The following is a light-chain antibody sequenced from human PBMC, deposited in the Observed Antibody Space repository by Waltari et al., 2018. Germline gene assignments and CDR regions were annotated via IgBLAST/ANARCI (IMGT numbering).Light chain of an antibody. CDR1: QSVLHSSKNENS. CDR3: QQYYDTPFT. V-gene: IGKV4-1*01. CDR2: WAS. J-gene: IGKJ3*01. Sequence: DIVMTQSPDSLAVSLGERATINCKSSQSVLHSSKNENSLAWYQQKPGQPPKLLIYWASTRESGVPDRFSGSGSGTDSTLTISSLQAEDVVVYYCQQYYDTPFTFGPGTKVDIK.